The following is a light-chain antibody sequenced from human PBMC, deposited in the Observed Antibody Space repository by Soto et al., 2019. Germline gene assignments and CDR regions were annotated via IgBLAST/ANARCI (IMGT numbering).Light chain of an antibody. CDR2: VAS. CDR1: QNIGRF. Sequence: IHRTQAPSTLSASVGDRVTITCRASQNIGRFLNWHQQKPGKAPNVLINVASTLRSGVPSRFSGSGSGTDFNLTINSLQPEDFATYFCQQSFTTPLTFGGGTKVDIK. J-gene: IGKJ4*01. CDR3: QQSFTTPLT. V-gene: IGKV1-39*01.